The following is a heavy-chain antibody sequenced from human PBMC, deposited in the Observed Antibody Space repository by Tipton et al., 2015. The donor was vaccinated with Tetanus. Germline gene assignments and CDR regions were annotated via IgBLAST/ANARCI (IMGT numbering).Heavy chain of an antibody. CDR1: GYTFTGYY. CDR2: INPSGGGT. Sequence: GPEVKKPGASVKVSCKASGYTFTGYYMHWVRQAPGQGLEWMGLINPSGGGTTYAQKFRDRVTITRDTATSTVYMELSSLTSQDTAVYYCARATDPSGWTYFDFWGQGTLVPVSP. J-gene: IGHJ4*02. D-gene: IGHD6-19*01. V-gene: IGHV1-46*01. CDR3: ARATDPSGWTYFDF.